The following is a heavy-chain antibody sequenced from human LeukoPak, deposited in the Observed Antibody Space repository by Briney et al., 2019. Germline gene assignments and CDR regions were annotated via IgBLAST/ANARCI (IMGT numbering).Heavy chain of an antibody. CDR3: ARDSDSGSFDY. Sequence: GGSLRLSCAASGFTFDDYAMNWVRQAPGKGLEWVSGISSSSGYKYYADSVKGRFTISRDNANNSVFLQMNSLRAEDMAVYYCARDSDSGSFDYWGQGTLVTVSS. CDR2: ISSSSGYK. V-gene: IGHV3-21*01. J-gene: IGHJ4*02. D-gene: IGHD1-1*01. CDR1: GFTFDDYA.